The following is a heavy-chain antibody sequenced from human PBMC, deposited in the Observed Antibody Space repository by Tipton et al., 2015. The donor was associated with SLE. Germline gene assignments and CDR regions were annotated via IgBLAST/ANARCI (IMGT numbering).Heavy chain of an antibody. CDR1: GFTFGSYA. V-gene: IGHV3-23*03. D-gene: IGHD3-10*01. Sequence: SLRLSCAASGFTFGSYAMNWVRQAPGKGLKWVAVIYDGGSTRYYADSVKGRFTISRDNAKNSLYLQMNSLRAEDTALYYCAKDSMVQGGLYYYYGMDVWGQGTTVTVSS. J-gene: IGHJ6*02. CDR3: AKDSMVQGGLYYYYGMDV. CDR2: IYDGGSTR.